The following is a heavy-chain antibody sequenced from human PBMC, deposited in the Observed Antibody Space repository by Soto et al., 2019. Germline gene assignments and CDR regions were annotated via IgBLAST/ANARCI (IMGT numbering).Heavy chain of an antibody. V-gene: IGHV4-34*01. CDR1: GGSFSGYY. J-gene: IGHJ6*03. D-gene: IGHD3-16*01. Sequence: SETLSLTCAVYGGSFSGYYWSWIRQPPGKGLEWIGEINHSGSTNYNPSLKSRVTISVDTSKNQFSLKLSSVTAADTAVYYCARGSRPAWDYYYYYMDVWGKGTTVTVSS. CDR3: ARGSRPAWDYYYYYMDV. CDR2: INHSGST.